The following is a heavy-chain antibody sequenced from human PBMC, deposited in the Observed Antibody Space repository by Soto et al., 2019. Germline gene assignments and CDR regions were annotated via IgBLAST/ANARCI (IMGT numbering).Heavy chain of an antibody. CDR1: VYTYTSYP. J-gene: IGHJ5*02. V-gene: IGHV1-3*01. D-gene: IGHD3-16*01. CDR3: VRDLFGFDP. CDR2: INAGNGNT. Sequence: VKVSCKATVYTYTSYPIHSLRPAPAQKLEWMGCINAGNGNTKYPQKLQDRVTITIDTSTSTDYIELKRLTSDDTAGYYFVRDLFGFDPWGQGTLVTVSS.